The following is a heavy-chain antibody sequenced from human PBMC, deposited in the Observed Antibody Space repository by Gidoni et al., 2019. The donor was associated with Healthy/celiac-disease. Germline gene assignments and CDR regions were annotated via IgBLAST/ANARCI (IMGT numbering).Heavy chain of an antibody. CDR1: GFPFRSYA. V-gene: IGHV3-30-3*01. Sequence: QVQLVESGGGVGQPGSSLRLHCAAPGFPFRSYAMHWVRQAPGKGLEWVAVISYDGGNKYSADSVKGRFTISRDNSKHTLYLQMNSLRAEDTAVYYCASQGVEYSSSWYMSGSYSYYFDYWGQGTLVTVSS. J-gene: IGHJ4*02. D-gene: IGHD6-13*01. CDR3: ASQGVEYSSSWYMSGSYSYYFDY. CDR2: ISYDGGNK.